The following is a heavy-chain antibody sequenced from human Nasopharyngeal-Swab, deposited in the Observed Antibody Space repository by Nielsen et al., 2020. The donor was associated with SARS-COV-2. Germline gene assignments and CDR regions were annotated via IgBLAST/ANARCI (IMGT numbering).Heavy chain of an antibody. J-gene: IGHJ6*02. CDR3: ARDRGARDIVVVPATTRYYYYGMDV. CDR2: ISSSSSTI. Sequence: GGSLRLSCAASGFTFSSYSMNWVRQAPGKGLEWVSYISSSSSTIYYADSVKGRFTISRDNAKNSLYLQMNSLRAEDTAVYYCARDRGARDIVVVPATTRYYYYGMDVWGQGTTVTVSS. CDR1: GFTFSSYS. V-gene: IGHV3-48*01. D-gene: IGHD2-2*01.